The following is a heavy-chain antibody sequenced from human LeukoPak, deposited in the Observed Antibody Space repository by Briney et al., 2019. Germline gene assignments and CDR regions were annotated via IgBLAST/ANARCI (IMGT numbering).Heavy chain of an antibody. CDR2: IYYSGST. V-gene: IGHV4-59*01. J-gene: IGHJ6*02. CDR1: GGSFSDYY. D-gene: IGHD1-14*01. Sequence: SETLSLTCAVYGGSFSDYYWSWIRQPPGKGLEWIGYIYYSGSTNYNPSLKSRVTISVDTSKNQFSLKLSSVTAADTAVYYCARDTGFRHGYYYYGMDVWGQGTTVTVSS. CDR3: ARDTGFRHGYYYYGMDV.